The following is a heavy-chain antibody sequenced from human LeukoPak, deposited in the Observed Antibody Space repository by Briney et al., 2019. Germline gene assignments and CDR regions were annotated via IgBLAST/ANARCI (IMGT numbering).Heavy chain of an antibody. CDR2: IIPIFGTA. CDR1: GGTFSSYA. V-gene: IGHV1-69*06. J-gene: IGHJ4*02. D-gene: IGHD2-2*01. Sequence: SVKVSCKASGGTFSSYAISWVRQAPGQGLEWMGRIIPIFGTANYAQKFQGRVTITADKSTSTAYMELSSLRSEDTAVYYCAREEDIVVVPAARLSSYFDYWGQGTLVTVSS. CDR3: AREEDIVVVPAARLSSYFDY.